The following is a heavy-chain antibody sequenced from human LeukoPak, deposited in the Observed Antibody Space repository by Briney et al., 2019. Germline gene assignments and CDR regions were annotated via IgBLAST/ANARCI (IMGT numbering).Heavy chain of an antibody. CDR3: ARDPAEEYCGGDCYHDY. V-gene: IGHV3-21*01. J-gene: IGHJ4*02. CDR2: ISRSSCYT. Sequence: GGSLRLSCAASGFTFSSYSMNWVRQAPGKGLEWVSSISRSSCYTDYADSGKSRFTIARDNAKNSLYLQMNTLRAEDTAVYYCARDPAEEYCGGDCYHDYWGQGTLVTVSS. D-gene: IGHD2-21*02. CDR1: GFTFSSYS.